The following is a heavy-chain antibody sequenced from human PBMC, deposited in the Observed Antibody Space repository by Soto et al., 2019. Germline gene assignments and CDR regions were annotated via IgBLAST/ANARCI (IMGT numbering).Heavy chain of an antibody. D-gene: IGHD1-7*01. CDR3: TRGTKR. V-gene: IGHV3-49*03. CDR2: IRSKAYGGTT. J-gene: IGHJ4*02. Sequence: GSLTLSCTASGFTFFVYAFIWFRQAPGKGLEWVGFIRSKAYGGTTEYAASVKGRFTISREDSNSIAYLQMNSLKTEDTAVYYCTRGTKRWGQGTLVTVSS. CDR1: GFTFFVYA.